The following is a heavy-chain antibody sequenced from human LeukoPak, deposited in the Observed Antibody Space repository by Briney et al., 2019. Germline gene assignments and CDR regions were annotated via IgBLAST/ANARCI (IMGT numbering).Heavy chain of an antibody. D-gene: IGHD5-12*01. CDR1: GGSISSYY. J-gene: IGHJ4*02. V-gene: IGHV4-59*01. CDR3: ARVSGYDWESFYDY. Sequence: SETLSLTCTVSGGSISSYYWSWIRQPPGKGLEWIGYIYYSGTTNYNPSLKSRVTISVDTSKNQFSLKLSSVTAADTAVYYCARVSGYDWESFYDYWGQGSLVTVSS. CDR2: IYYSGTT.